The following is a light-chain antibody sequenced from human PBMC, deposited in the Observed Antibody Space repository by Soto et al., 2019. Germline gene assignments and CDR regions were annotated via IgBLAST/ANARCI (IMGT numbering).Light chain of an antibody. V-gene: IGLV2-11*01. CDR3: CSYAGSSTLA. CDR2: DVS. CDR1: SRDIGGYNY. Sequence: QSALTQPRSVSGSPGQSITISCSGTSRDIGGYNYISWYQQHPGAAPKIIIYDVSKRPSGVPDRFSGSTSGNTASLTISGLQAEDDAVYYCCSYAGSSTLAFGGGTKLTVL. J-gene: IGLJ2*01.